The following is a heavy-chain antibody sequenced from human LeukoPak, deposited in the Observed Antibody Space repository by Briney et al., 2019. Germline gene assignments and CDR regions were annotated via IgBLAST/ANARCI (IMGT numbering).Heavy chain of an antibody. D-gene: IGHD6-6*01. CDR2: ISSSSSTI. J-gene: IGHJ4*02. CDR3: ARDLYSSSSFSYFDY. CDR1: GFTFSSYS. V-gene: IGHV3-48*01. Sequence: GGSLRLSCAASGFTFSSYSMNWVRQAPGKGLEWVSYISSSSSTIYYADSVKGRFTISRDNAKNSLYLQMNSLRAEDTAVYYCARDLYSSSSFSYFDYWGQGTLVTVSS.